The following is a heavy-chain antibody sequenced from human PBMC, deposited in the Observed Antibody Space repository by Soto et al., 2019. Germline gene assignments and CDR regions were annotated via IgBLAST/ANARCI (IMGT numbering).Heavy chain of an antibody. V-gene: IGHV3-23*01. Sequence: GGSLRLSCVASGYNFNKYAVSWVRQAPGKGLEWVSAISSGGDNTHYADSVKGRFTITRDNSKNMLYLEMNSLTVEDTAVYYCVRRAQYSDGTGFHAFDIWGQGTRVTVSS. CDR3: VRRAQYSDGTGFHAFDI. CDR2: ISSGGDNT. J-gene: IGHJ3*02. D-gene: IGHD3-22*01. CDR1: GYNFNKYA.